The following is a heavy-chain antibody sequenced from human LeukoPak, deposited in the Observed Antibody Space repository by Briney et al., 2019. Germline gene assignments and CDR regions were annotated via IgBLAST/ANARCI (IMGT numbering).Heavy chain of an antibody. CDR1: GFTLSNYA. Sequence: GGSLRLSCAASGFTLSNYAMTWVRQAPGKGLQWVSAISFSGDSTYFADSVKGRFTISRDNSKNTLYLQMNSLRAEDTAVYYCARSRSTYYYDSSGLFPFDYWGQGTLVTVSS. J-gene: IGHJ4*02. D-gene: IGHD3-22*01. CDR3: ARSRSTYYYDSSGLFPFDY. CDR2: ISFSGDST. V-gene: IGHV3-23*01.